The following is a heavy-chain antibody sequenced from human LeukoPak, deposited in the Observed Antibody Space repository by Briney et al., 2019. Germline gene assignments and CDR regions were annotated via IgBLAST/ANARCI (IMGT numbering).Heavy chain of an antibody. CDR2: IIPIFGTA. V-gene: IGHV1-69*05. CDR3: ATHKWGQYSSSSYFDY. Sequence: SVKVSCKASGGTFSSYAISWVRQAPGQGLEWMGGIIPIFGTANYAQKFQGRVTITTDESTSTAYMELSSLRSEDTAVSYCATHKWGQYSSSSYFDYWGQGTLVTVSS. D-gene: IGHD6-6*01. CDR1: GGTFSSYA. J-gene: IGHJ4*02.